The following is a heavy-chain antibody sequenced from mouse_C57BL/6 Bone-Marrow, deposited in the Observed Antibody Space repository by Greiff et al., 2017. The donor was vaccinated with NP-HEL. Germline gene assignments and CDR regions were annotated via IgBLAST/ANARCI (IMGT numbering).Heavy chain of an antibody. D-gene: IGHD2-3*01. CDR1: GYSITSGYD. CDR2: ISYSGST. V-gene: IGHV3-1*01. J-gene: IGHJ3*01. CDR3: ARGRGDGFFAY. Sequence: DVQLQESGPGMVKPSQSLSLTCTVTGYSITSGYDWHWIRHFPGNKLEWMGYISYSGSTNYNPSLKSRISITHDTSKNHFFLKLNSVTTEDTATYYCARGRGDGFFAYWGQGTLVTVSA.